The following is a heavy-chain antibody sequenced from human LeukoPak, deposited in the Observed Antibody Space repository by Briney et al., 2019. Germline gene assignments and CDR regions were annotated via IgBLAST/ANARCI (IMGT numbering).Heavy chain of an antibody. CDR1: GFTFSSYG. V-gene: IGHV3-33*01. J-gene: IGHJ4*02. CDR2: IWYDGSNK. D-gene: IGHD4-17*01. Sequence: PGGSLRLSCAASGFTFSSYGMPWVRQAPGKGLEWVAVIWYDGSNKYYADSVKGRFTISRDNSKNTLYLQMNSLRAEDTAVYYCARDRYGDYAHFDYWGQGTLVTVSS. CDR3: ARDRYGDYAHFDY.